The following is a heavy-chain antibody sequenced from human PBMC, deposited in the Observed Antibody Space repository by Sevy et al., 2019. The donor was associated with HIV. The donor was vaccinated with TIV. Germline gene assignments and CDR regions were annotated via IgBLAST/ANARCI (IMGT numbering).Heavy chain of an antibody. CDR2: ISGRGGST. D-gene: IGHD3-22*01. J-gene: IGHJ3*02. CDR1: GFDFRNYA. V-gene: IGHV3-23*01. CDR3: AKRPYYYDSRGYDDPPPGAFDI. Sequence: GGSLRLSCVVSGFDFRNYAMSWVRQAPGKGLEWVSAISGRGGSTNYADSVKGRFTISRDNSKNTLFLQMNSLGVEDTGLYYCAKRPYYYDSRGYDDPPPGAFDIWGQGTMVTVSS.